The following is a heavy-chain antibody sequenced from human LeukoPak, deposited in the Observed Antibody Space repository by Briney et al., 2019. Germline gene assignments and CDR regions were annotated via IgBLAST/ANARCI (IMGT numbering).Heavy chain of an antibody. Sequence: GGSLRLSCSASGFNFSKYAMTWARQAPGKGLEWVSNISGRGTSINYAVSVKGRFSISRDNSKNTLYLQMNSLRDEHTAVYYREREDHSVVGLDYWGQGSLVTVSS. D-gene: IGHD1-26*01. CDR2: ISGRGTSI. J-gene: IGHJ4*02. CDR1: GFNFSKYA. V-gene: IGHV3-23*01. CDR3: EREDHSVVGLDY.